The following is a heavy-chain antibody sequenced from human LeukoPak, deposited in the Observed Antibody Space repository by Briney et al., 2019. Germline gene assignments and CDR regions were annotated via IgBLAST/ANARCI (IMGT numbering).Heavy chain of an antibody. CDR2: IIPILGIA. Sequence: SVKVSCKASGGTFSSYAISWVRQAPGQGLEWMGRIIPILGIANYAQKFQGRVTITADKSTSTAYMELSSLRSEDTAVYYCARGHDYVWGSYRYSDDYWGQGTLVTVSS. CDR3: ARGHDYVWGSYRYSDDY. CDR1: GGTFSSYA. J-gene: IGHJ4*02. V-gene: IGHV1-69*04. D-gene: IGHD3-16*02.